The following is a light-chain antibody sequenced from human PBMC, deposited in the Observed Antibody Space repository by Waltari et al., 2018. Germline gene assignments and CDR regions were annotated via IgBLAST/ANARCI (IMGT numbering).Light chain of an antibody. CDR2: QAF. V-gene: IGKV3D-20*01. J-gene: IGKJ1*01. Sequence: DIVLTQSPASLAVYPGQRASITCRASESVNVFGMNLVHWYQKKAGHPPKRLIYQAFNKDAGVPARFSGSGSGTDFTLTSNPLEADDGAEYYCLQTKNSPWAFGQGTTVESK. CDR1: ESVNVFGMNL. CDR3: LQTKNSPWA.